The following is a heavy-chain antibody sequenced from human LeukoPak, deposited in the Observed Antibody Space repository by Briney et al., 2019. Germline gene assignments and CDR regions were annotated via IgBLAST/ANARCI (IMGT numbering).Heavy chain of an antibody. CDR1: GFTFSSYD. CDR2: ISSSGSTI. CDR3: AKGRAGNYYYDSSDY. J-gene: IGHJ4*02. Sequence: GGSLRLSCVASGFTFSSYDMNWVRQAPGKGLEWVSYISSSGSTIYYADPVKGRFTISRDNAKNSLYLQMNSLRAEDTAVYYCAKGRAGNYYYDSSDYWGQGTLVTVSS. D-gene: IGHD3-22*01. V-gene: IGHV3-48*03.